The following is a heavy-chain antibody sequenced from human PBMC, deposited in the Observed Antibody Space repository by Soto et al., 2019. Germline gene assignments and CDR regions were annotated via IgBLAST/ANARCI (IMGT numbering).Heavy chain of an antibody. D-gene: IGHD2-8*01. CDR2: IIPILGIA. CDR3: ARGSRPIVLMVYAVNWVFDY. J-gene: IGHJ4*02. V-gene: IGHV1-69*02. CDR1: GGTFSSYT. Sequence: GASVKVSCKASGGTFSSYTISWVRQAPGQGLEWMGRIIPILGIANYAQKFQGRVTITADKSTSTAYMELSSLRSEDTAVYYCARGSRPIVLMVYAVNWVFDYWGQGTLVTVSS.